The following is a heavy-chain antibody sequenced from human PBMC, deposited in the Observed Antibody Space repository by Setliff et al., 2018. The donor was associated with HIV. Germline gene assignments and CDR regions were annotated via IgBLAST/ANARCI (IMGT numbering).Heavy chain of an antibody. CDR2: VSYSGRT. V-gene: IGHV4-59*08. Sequence: SETLSLTCNVSGGSISTYYWSWIRQPPGKGLEWLGYVSYSGRTNFNPSLESRLAMSVDMSKNHFSLKLRSVTAADTAVYYCALHGHFYDSSSSGAFDIWGHGTMVTVSS. J-gene: IGHJ3*02. D-gene: IGHD3-22*01. CDR1: GGSISTYY. CDR3: ALHGHFYDSSSSGAFDI.